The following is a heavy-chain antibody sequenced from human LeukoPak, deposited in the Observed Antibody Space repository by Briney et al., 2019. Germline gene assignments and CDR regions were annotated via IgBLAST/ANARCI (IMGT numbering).Heavy chain of an antibody. J-gene: IGHJ4*02. CDR1: GFGFTNAW. Sequence: KPGGSLRLSCVVSGFGFTNAWMSWVRQAPGKGLDWVGRIRTEADGGTADYAAPVKGRFTISRDDSKNTLFLQMNSLESEDTAVYYCTKTSPHFDYWGQGILVTVSS. V-gene: IGHV3-15*05. CDR3: TKTSPHFDY. CDR2: IRTEADGGTA.